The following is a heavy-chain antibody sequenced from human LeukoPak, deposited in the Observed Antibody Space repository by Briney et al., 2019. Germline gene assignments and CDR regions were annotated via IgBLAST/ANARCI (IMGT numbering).Heavy chain of an antibody. Sequence: SETLSLTCAVYGGSFSGYYWSWIRQPPGKGLEWIGEINHSGSTNYNPSLKSRVTISVDTSKNQFSLKLSSVTAADTAVYYCARDQRTLKEMATITRHIPHRPPLGYWGQGTLVTVSS. V-gene: IGHV4-34*01. J-gene: IGHJ4*02. D-gene: IGHD5-24*01. CDR1: GGSFSGYY. CDR3: ARDQRTLKEMATITRHIPHRPPLGY. CDR2: INHSGST.